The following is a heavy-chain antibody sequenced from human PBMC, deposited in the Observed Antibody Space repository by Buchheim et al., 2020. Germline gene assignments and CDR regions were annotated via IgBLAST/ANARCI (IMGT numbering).Heavy chain of an antibody. D-gene: IGHD5-18*01. CDR2: ISSSGSTI. CDR3: ARVPIESYGWYYFDY. CDR1: GFTFSSYE. V-gene: IGHV3-48*03. J-gene: IGHJ4*02. Sequence: EVQLVESGGGLVQPGGSLRLSCAASGFTFSSYEMNWVRKAPGKGLEWVSYISSSGSTIYYADSVKGRFTISRDNAKNSLYLQMNSLRAEDTAVYYCARVPIESYGWYYFDYWGQGTL.